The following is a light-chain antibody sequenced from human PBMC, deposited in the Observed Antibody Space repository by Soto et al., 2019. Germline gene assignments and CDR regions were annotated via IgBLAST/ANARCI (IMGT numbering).Light chain of an antibody. Sequence: EIVLPQSPGTLSLSPGERATLSCRASQSVSSSYLAWYQQKPGQAPRLLIYGTSTRASGIPDRFSGSGSGTDFTLTISRLETEYFAVYYCHQYGSSPTYTCGQGTKLEIK. V-gene: IGKV3-20*01. CDR1: QSVSSSY. J-gene: IGKJ2*01. CDR3: HQYGSSPTYT. CDR2: GTS.